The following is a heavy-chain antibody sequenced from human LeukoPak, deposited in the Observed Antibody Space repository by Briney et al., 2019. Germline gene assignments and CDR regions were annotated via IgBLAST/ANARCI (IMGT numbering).Heavy chain of an antibody. V-gene: IGHV4-59*01. J-gene: IGHJ4*02. Sequence: SETLSLTCTVSGGSISTYSYWSWIRQPPGKGLEWIGLMYSSGSTNYNPSLKSRVTMSVDTSKNQFSLRLNSVTAVDTAVYYCATGSYPFEYWGQGTLVTVSS. CDR3: ATGSYPFEY. CDR2: MYSSGST. CDR1: GGSISTYSY. D-gene: IGHD3-10*01.